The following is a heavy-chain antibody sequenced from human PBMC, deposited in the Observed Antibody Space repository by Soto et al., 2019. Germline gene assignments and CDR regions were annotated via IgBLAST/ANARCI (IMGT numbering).Heavy chain of an antibody. V-gene: IGHV3-7*01. J-gene: IGHJ4*02. CDR1: GFPFSSYW. D-gene: IGHD3-22*01. CDR2: IKQDGSEK. CDR3: VRGGYFFND. Sequence: QLVESGGDLVQPGASLRLSCAASGFPFSSYWMSWVRQAPGEGLEWVANIKQDGSEKYYVDSVRGRFTISRDNAKTSLYLQMNSLRAEDTAVYYCVRGGYFFNDWGQGTLVSVSP.